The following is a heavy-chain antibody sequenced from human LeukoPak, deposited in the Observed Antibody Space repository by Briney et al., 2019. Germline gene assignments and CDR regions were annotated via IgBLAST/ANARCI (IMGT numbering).Heavy chain of an antibody. V-gene: IGHV3-30-3*01. CDR3: ARDYITGTYYFDY. D-gene: IGHD1-7*01. CDR2: ISYDGSNK. J-gene: IGHJ4*02. Sequence: GGSLRLSCAASGFTFSSYAMHWVRQAPGKRLEWVAVISYDGSNKYYADSVKGRFTISRDNSKNTLYLQMNSLRAEDTAVYYCARDYITGTYYFDYWGQGTLVTVSS. CDR1: GFTFSSYA.